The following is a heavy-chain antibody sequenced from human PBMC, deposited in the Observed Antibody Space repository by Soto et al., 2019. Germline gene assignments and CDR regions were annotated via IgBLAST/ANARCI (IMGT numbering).Heavy chain of an antibody. Sequence: SVKVSCKASGYTFTSYGISWVRQAPGQGLEWMGGIIPIFGTANYAQKFQGRVTITADESTSTAYMELSSLRSEDTAVYYCARDRSSGEYYYYYGMDVWGQGTTVTVSS. D-gene: IGHD6-19*01. CDR1: GYTFTSYG. CDR3: ARDRSSGEYYYYYGMDV. J-gene: IGHJ6*02. CDR2: IIPIFGTA. V-gene: IGHV1-69*13.